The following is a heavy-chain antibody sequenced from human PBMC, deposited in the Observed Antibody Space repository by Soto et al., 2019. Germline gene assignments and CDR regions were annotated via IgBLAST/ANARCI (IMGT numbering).Heavy chain of an antibody. CDR2: INPSGGTT. Sequence: VKVSCKASGGTFSSYAINWVRQAPGQGLEWMGIINPSGGTTTYAQKFQGRVTMTRDTSTSTVYMELSSLRSEDTAVYYCARGPATAPDAYWGLGTLVTVSS. CDR3: ARGPATAPDAY. D-gene: IGHD2-2*01. CDR1: GGTFSSYA. J-gene: IGHJ4*02. V-gene: IGHV1-46*01.